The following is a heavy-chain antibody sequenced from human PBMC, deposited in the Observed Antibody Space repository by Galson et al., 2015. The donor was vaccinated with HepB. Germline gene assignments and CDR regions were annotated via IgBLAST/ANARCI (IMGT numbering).Heavy chain of an antibody. V-gene: IGHV3-74*03. CDR3: TTHSITMVRGAAYYYYGMDV. D-gene: IGHD3-10*01. CDR1: GFTFSSYW. Sequence: SLRLSCAASGFTFSSYWMHWVRQPPGKGLVWVSNINGDGSTTTYANSVKGRFTISRDNAKNTLYLQVNSLRAEDTAVYYCTTHSITMVRGAAYYYYGMDVWGQGTTVTVSS. J-gene: IGHJ6*02. CDR2: INGDGSTT.